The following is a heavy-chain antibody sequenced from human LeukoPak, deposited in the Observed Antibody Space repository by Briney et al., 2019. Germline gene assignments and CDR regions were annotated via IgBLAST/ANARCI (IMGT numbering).Heavy chain of an antibody. CDR1: GGSFSGYY. CDR2: INHSGST. CDR3: ARDQLWFGELSHDAFDI. J-gene: IGHJ3*02. D-gene: IGHD3-10*01. Sequence: SETLSLTCAVYGGSFSGYYWSWIRQPPGKGLEWIGEINHSGSTNYNPSLKSRVTISVDTSKNQFSLKLSSVTAADTAVYYCARDQLWFGELSHDAFDIWGQGTMVTVSS. V-gene: IGHV4-34*01.